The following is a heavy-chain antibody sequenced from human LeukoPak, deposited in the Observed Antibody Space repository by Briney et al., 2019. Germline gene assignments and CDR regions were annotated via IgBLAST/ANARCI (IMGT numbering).Heavy chain of an antibody. Sequence: GGSLRLSRAASGFTFSSYTVNWVRQAPGKGLEWVSSISSSSSYIYYADSVQGRFAISRDNAKNSLYLQMNSLRAEDTAVYYCARGGFGDDYKIDYWGQGALVTVSS. V-gene: IGHV3-21*01. D-gene: IGHD5-24*01. CDR1: GFTFSSYT. CDR2: ISSSSSYI. J-gene: IGHJ4*02. CDR3: ARGGFGDDYKIDY.